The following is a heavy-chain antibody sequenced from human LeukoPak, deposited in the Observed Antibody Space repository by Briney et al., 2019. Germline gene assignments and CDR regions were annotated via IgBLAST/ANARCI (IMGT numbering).Heavy chain of an antibody. CDR1: GFTFSSYW. J-gene: IGHJ4*02. D-gene: IGHD3-3*01. V-gene: IGHV3-7*01. Sequence: GGSLRLSCAASGFTFSSYWMSWVRQAPGKGLEWVANIEQDGSEKYYVDSVKGRLTISRDNAKNSLYLQMNSLRAEDTAVYYCARGPRFLEWLSNFDYWGQGTLVTVSS. CDR3: ARGPRFLEWLSNFDY. CDR2: IEQDGSEK.